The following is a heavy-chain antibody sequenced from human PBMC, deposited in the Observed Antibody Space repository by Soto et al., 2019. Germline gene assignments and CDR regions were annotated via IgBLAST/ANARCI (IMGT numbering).Heavy chain of an antibody. CDR2: IYPGDSDT. V-gene: IGHV5-51*01. D-gene: IGHD3-3*02. CDR1: GYSFTSYW. J-gene: IGHJ6*02. CDR3: ARGPRPPTRRSGLADYGMDV. Sequence: PGESLKISCKGSGYSFTSYWIGWVRQMPGKGLEWMGIIYPGDSDTRYSPSFQGQVTISADKSISTAYLQWSSLKASDTAMYYCARGPRPPTRRSGLADYGMDVWGQGTTVTVSS.